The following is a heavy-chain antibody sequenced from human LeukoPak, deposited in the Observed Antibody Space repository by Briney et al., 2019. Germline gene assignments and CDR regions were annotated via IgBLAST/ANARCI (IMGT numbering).Heavy chain of an antibody. D-gene: IGHD1-26*01. V-gene: IGHV3-33*01. CDR3: ARVRGRYYYYYYMDV. CDR1: GFTFSSYG. CDR2: IWYDGSNK. J-gene: IGHJ6*03. Sequence: GGSLRLSCAASGFTFSSYGMHWVRQAPGKGLEWVAVIWYDGSNKYYADSVKGRFTISRDNSKNTLYLQMNSLRAEDTAVYYCARVRGRYYYYYYMDVWGKGTTVTVSS.